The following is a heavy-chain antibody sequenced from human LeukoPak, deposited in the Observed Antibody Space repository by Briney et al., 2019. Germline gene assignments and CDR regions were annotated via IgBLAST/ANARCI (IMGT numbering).Heavy chain of an antibody. D-gene: IGHD5-24*01. CDR2: ISSSSSTI. CDR3: AKDPGGDGYPLGYFDY. V-gene: IGHV3-48*01. CDR1: GFTFSSYS. J-gene: IGHJ4*02. Sequence: GGSLRLSCAASGFTFSSYSMNWVRQAPGKGLEWVSYISSSSSTIYYADSVKGRFIISRDNSKNTLYLQMNSLRAEDTAVYYCAKDPGGDGYPLGYFDYWGQGTLVTVSS.